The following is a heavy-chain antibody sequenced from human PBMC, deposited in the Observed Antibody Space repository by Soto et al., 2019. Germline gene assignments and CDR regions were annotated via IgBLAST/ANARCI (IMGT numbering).Heavy chain of an antibody. D-gene: IGHD2-15*01. CDR3: ARDCRGGSCYPGMDV. Sequence: EVQLVESGGGLVKPGGSLRLSCAASGFNFNSYTINWVRQAPGKRLEWLSSISSSGYIFSTDSVRGRFTISRDNGKNSVFLQINSLRAEETAVYFCARDCRGGSCYPGMDVWGQGTTVTVSS. CDR1: GFNFNSYT. V-gene: IGHV3-21*01. J-gene: IGHJ6*02. CDR2: ISSSGYI.